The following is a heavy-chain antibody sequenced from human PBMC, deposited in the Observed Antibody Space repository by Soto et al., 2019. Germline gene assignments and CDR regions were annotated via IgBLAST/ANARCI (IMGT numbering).Heavy chain of an antibody. CDR1: GESFSGHF. CDR3: ARGRSYYGSGTYAPNSHWFDA. J-gene: IGHJ5*02. Sequence: SETLSLTCAVYGESFSGHFWSWIRQSPGKGLEWIGESNDSGRTNNNPSLKSRVSISVDTPRKEFSLKMTSLTAADTAVYFCARGRSYYGSGTYAPNSHWFDAWGQGTLVTVSS. D-gene: IGHD3-10*01. V-gene: IGHV4-34*01. CDR2: SNDSGRT.